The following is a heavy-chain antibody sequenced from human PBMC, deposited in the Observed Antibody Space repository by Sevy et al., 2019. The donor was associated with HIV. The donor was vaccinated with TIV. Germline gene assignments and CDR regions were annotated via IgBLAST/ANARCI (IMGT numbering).Heavy chain of an antibody. CDR3: AREEGTEDYGTDY. CDR2: IKQDGSEK. CDR1: GFTFSSYW. Sequence: GGSLRLSCAASGFTFSSYWMSWVRQAPGKGLEWVANIKQDGSEKYYVDSVKDRFTISRDNAKNSLYLQMNSLRAEDTAVYYCAREEGTEDYGTDYWGQGTLVTVSS. D-gene: IGHD4-17*01. V-gene: IGHV3-7*01. J-gene: IGHJ4*02.